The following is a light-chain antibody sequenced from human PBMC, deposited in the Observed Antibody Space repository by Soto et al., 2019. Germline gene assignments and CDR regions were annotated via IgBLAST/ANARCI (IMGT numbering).Light chain of an antibody. CDR3: AAWADTLSGFYV. V-gene: IGLV1-47*02. CDR1: SSNIGSNY. CDR2: SNN. Sequence: SVLTQPPSASGTPGQRVTISCSGSSSNIGSNYVYWYQQVPGTAPKLLIYSNNQRHSGVPDRFSGSKSGTSASLAISGLRSEDEADYYCAAWADTLSGFYVFGTGTKVTVL. J-gene: IGLJ1*01.